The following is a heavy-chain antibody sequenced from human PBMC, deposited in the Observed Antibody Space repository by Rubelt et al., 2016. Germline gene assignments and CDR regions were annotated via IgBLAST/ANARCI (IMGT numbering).Heavy chain of an antibody. V-gene: IGHV4-34*01. CDR1: VGSFSGHA. D-gene: IGHD3-10*01. CDR3: ARGGYYSTIDY. J-gene: IGHJ4*02. CDR2: IDHREII. Sequence: QVPLQQWGTGLLKPSETLSRTCAVYVGSFSGHAWAWIRQPPGKGLEWIAEIDHREIINYNPSLKSRLTISVDTSKNHFSQNLRAVTAADTAVYYCARGGYYSTIDYWGQGTLVTVSS.